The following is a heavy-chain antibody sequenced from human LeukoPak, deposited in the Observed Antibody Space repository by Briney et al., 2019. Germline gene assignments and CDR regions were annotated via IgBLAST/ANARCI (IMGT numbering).Heavy chain of an antibody. CDR3: AREGVGVTGRNLGFEY. CDR1: GCIVGNNY. J-gene: IGHJ4*02. V-gene: IGHV3-53*01. CDR2: IYRDGST. D-gene: IGHD1-1*01. Sequence: GGSLRLSCAASGCIVGNNYMSWVRQAPGKGLEWVSVIYRDGSTYYADSVKGRFTISRDNSKNTLFLQTNSLRAEDTAVYYCAREGVGVTGRNLGFEYWGQGTLVTVSS.